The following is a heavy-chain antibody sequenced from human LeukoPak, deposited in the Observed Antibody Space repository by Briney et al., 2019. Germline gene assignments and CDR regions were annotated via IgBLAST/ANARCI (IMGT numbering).Heavy chain of an antibody. CDR3: AKIWGSTSYSFNYYFDY. J-gene: IGHJ4*02. CDR1: GFSFDRYA. D-gene: IGHD3-10*01. V-gene: IGHV3-23*01. CDR2: ISGSAGST. Sequence: GGSLRLSCAASGFSFDRYAMTWVRQAPGKGLEWVSTISGSAGSTYYADSVKGRFAISRGNSRKTVSLQIRSLRAEDTAIYYCAKIWGSTSYSFNYYFDYWGQGTLVTVSS.